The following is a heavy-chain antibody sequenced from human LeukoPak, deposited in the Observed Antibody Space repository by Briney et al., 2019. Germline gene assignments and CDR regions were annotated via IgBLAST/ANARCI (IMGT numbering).Heavy chain of an antibody. V-gene: IGHV1-46*01. Sequence: GASVKVSCKASGYTFTSYYMHWVRQAPGQGLEWMGIINPSGGSTSYAQKFQGRGTITTDESTSTAYMELSSLRSEDTAVYYCARAGDIVVVPDGDYYYYYMDVWGKGTTVTVSS. CDR3: ARAGDIVVVPDGDYYYYYMDV. D-gene: IGHD2-2*01. CDR2: INPSGGST. J-gene: IGHJ6*03. CDR1: GYTFTSYY.